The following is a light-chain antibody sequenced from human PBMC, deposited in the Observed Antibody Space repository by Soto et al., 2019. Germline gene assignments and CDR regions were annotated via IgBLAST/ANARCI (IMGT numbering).Light chain of an antibody. CDR3: QQYGTSPWT. V-gene: IGKV3-20*01. Sequence: IVVTQSPATLSLSPGERATLSSGASQSVTISYVAWFQQTPGQAPSLRISGAVRRATGVPDTFTGSGSETDSSLTTSSLEPEDFAVYYCQQYGTSPWTFAQ. J-gene: IGKJ1*01. CDR1: QSVTISY. CDR2: GAV.